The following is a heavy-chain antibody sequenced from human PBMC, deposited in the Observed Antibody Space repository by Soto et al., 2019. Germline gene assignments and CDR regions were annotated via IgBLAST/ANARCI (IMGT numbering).Heavy chain of an antibody. D-gene: IGHD2-15*01. V-gene: IGHV1-18*01. CDR3: ARDLFGGGYFSGGSCYSLF. CDR2: ISAYNGNT. CDR1: GYTFTSYG. J-gene: IGHJ4*02. Sequence: QVQLVQSGAEVKKPGASVKVSCKASGYTFTSYGISWVRQAPGQGLEWMGWISAYNGNTNYAQTLQGRVTMTTDTCTSTAYVALRSLRSDDTDVDYCARDLFGGGYFSGGSCYSLFWGQGTLVTVSS.